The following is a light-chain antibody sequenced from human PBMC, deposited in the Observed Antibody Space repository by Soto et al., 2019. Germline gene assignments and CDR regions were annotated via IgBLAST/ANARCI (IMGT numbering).Light chain of an antibody. CDR1: QSISNW. CDR2: KAS. V-gene: IGKV1-5*03. CDR3: QQYDRFPYT. Sequence: DIQMTQSPSTLSASVGDTVTMTSRASQSISNWLAWYQQKPGQAPKLLIHKASTLESGVPSRFSGSGSGTEFTLTISSLQPDDFATFYCQQYDRFPYTFGQGTKLEIK. J-gene: IGKJ2*01.